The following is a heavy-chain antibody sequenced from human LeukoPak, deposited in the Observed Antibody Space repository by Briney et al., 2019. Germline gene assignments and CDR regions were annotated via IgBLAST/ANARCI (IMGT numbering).Heavy chain of an antibody. CDR2: ISYDGSNK. Sequence: GRSLRLSCAASGFTFSSYAMHWVRQAPGKGLEWVAVISYDGSNKYYADSMKGRFTISRDNSKNTLYLQMNSLRAEDTAVYYCARGSGYVPFDYWGQGTLVTVSS. CDR1: GFTFSSYA. D-gene: IGHD5-12*01. V-gene: IGHV3-30*04. J-gene: IGHJ4*02. CDR3: ARGSGYVPFDY.